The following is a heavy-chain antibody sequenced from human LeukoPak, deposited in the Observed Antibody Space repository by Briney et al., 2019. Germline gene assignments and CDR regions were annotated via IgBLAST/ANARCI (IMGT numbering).Heavy chain of an antibody. CDR3: ARPGINQLWGPINAFDI. CDR1: GYTFTSYY. J-gene: IGHJ3*02. Sequence: GASVKVSCKASGYTFTSYYMHWVRQAPGQGLEWMGIINPSGGSTSYAQKFQGRVTMTRNTSISTAYMELSSLRSEDTAVYYCARPGINQLWGPINAFDIWGQGTMVTVSS. D-gene: IGHD5-18*01. CDR2: INPSGGST. V-gene: IGHV1-46*01.